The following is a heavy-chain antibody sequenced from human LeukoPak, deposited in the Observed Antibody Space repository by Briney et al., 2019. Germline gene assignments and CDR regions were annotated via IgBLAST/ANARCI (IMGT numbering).Heavy chain of an antibody. V-gene: IGHV5-51*01. Sequence: GESLKISCKGSGYSFTSYWIGRVRQMPGKGLEWMGIIYPGDSDTRYSPSFQGQVTISADKSISTAYLQWSSLKASDTAMYYCARPYDYYDSSGYDAFDIWGQGTMVTVSS. J-gene: IGHJ3*02. CDR2: IYPGDSDT. CDR1: GYSFTSYW. D-gene: IGHD3-22*01. CDR3: ARPYDYYDSSGYDAFDI.